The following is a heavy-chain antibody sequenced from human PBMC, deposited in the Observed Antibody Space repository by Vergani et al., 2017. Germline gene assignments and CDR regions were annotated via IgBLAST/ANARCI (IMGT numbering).Heavy chain of an antibody. J-gene: IGHJ6*02. CDR1: GGSISSGGYY. CDR3: ARSCVGGDILTGDLYYYYGMDV. CDR2: IYYSGST. V-gene: IGHV4-31*01. D-gene: IGHD3-9*01. Sequence: QVQLQESGPGLVKPSQTLSLTCTVSGGSISSGGYYWSWIRQHPGKGLEWIGYIYYSGSTYYNPSLKSLVTISVDTSKNQFSLKLSSVTAADTAVYYCARSCVGGDILTGDLYYYYGMDVWGQGP.